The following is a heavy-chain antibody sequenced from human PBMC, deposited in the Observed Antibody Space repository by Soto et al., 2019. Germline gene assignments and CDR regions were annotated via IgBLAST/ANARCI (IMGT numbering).Heavy chain of an antibody. V-gene: IGHV5-51*01. CDR3: ARRDYYYMDV. CDR1: VYNFTSYW. J-gene: IGHJ6*03. CDR2: IYPGDSDT. Sequence: GASLKISCKGSVYNFTSYWIGWVRQMPGKGLEWMGIIYPGDSDTRYSPSFQGQVTISADKSISTAYLQWSSLKASDTAMYYCARRDYYYMDVWGKGTTVTVSS.